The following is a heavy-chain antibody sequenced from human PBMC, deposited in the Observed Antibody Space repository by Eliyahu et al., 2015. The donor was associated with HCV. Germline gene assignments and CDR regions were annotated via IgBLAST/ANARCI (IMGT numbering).Heavy chain of an antibody. Sequence: QLQLHESGPGLVKPSETLSLTCTVSGDSISSSTYYWGWIRQPPGKGLEWIGSIYFSGSTYYNPSLKSRVTISVDTSNNQISLRLNSVTAADTAVYYCARQAYCSSASCYRLDPWGQGTLVTVSS. CDR2: IYFSGST. J-gene: IGHJ5*02. CDR1: GDSISSSTYY. D-gene: IGHD2-2*01. CDR3: ARQAYCSSASCYRLDP. V-gene: IGHV4-39*01.